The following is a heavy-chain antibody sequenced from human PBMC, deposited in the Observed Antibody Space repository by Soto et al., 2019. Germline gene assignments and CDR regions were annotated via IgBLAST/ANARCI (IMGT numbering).Heavy chain of an antibody. V-gene: IGHV3-21*01. J-gene: IGHJ4*02. CDR3: ARATVVKVIDY. Sequence: GGSLRLSCAASGFTFSSYSINWVRQAPWKGLEWVSSISSSSSYIYYADSVKGRFNISRDNAKNSLYLQMNSLRAEDTAVYYCARATVVKVIDYCGQLTLVTVCS. D-gene: IGHD4-17*01. CDR1: GFTFSSYS. CDR2: ISSSSSYI.